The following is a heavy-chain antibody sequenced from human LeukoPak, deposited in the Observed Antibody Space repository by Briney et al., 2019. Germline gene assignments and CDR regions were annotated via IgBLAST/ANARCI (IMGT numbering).Heavy chain of an antibody. Sequence: GGSLRLSCAASGFTFSSYSMNWVRQAPGKGLEWVSSISSSSSFIYYADSVKGRFTISRDNAENSLYLQMNSLRAEDTAVYYCARGLTYYYYHMDVWGKGTTVTVSS. J-gene: IGHJ6*03. V-gene: IGHV3-21*01. D-gene: IGHD3-16*01. CDR2: ISSSSSFI. CDR1: GFTFSSYS. CDR3: ARGLTYYYYHMDV.